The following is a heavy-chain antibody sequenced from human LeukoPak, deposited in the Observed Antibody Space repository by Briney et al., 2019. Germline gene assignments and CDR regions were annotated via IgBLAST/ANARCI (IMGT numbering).Heavy chain of an antibody. CDR1: GFTFSSYA. Sequence: GRSLRLSCAASGFTFSSYAMHWVRQAPGKGLEWVAVISYDGSNKYYADSVKGRFTISRDNAKNSLYLQMNSLRAEDTAVYYCARDLEQQLVTNWFDPWGQGTLVTVSS. CDR3: ARDLEQQLVTNWFDP. V-gene: IGHV3-30-3*01. CDR2: ISYDGSNK. D-gene: IGHD6-13*01. J-gene: IGHJ5*02.